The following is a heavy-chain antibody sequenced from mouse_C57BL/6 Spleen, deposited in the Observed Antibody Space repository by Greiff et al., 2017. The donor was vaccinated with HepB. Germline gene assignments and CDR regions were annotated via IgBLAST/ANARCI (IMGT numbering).Heavy chain of an antibody. V-gene: IGHV1-69*01. CDR2: IDPSDSYT. D-gene: IGHD6-1*01. CDR3: ARTGPLEGFDY. CDR1: GYTFTSYW. Sequence: QVHVKQPGAELVMPGASVKLSCKASGYTFTSYWMHWVKQRPGQGLEWIGEIDPSDSYTNYNQKFKGKSTLTVDKSSSTAYMQLSSLTSEDSAVYYCARTGPLEGFDYWGQGTTLTVSS. J-gene: IGHJ2*01.